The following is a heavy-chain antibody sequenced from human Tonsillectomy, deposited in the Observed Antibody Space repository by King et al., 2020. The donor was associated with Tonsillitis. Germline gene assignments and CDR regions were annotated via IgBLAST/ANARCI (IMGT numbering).Heavy chain of an antibody. Sequence: VQLVESGGGVVQPGGSLRLSCAASGFMFSSYGMHWARQAPGKGLEWVAFIQYNGNNKYYADSVKGRFTISRDNSKNMVYLQMNSLSAEDTAVYYCAKAPDVVVVVAATELGCHHWGQGTLVTVSS. D-gene: IGHD2-15*01. CDR3: AKAPDVVVVVAATELGCHH. CDR2: IQYNGNNK. J-gene: IGHJ1*01. CDR1: GFMFSSYG. V-gene: IGHV3-30*02.